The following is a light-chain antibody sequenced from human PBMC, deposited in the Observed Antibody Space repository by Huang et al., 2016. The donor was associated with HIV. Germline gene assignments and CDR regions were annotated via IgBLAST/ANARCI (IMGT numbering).Light chain of an antibody. J-gene: IGKJ2*01. CDR1: QNIITW. CDR3: QQYNTYLYT. Sequence: DIQMTQSPSTLSASVGDRVTTHCRASQNIITWLAWYKQKPGKAPDLLIYRAYSLQVGVPARFTGSGSGTELTLTITSLQPDDLGTYYCQQYNTYLYTFGQGTKLEI. CDR2: RAY. V-gene: IGKV1-5*03.